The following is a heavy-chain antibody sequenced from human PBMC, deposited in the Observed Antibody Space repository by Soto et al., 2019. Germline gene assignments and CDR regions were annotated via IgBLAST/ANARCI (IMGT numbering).Heavy chain of an antibody. CDR2: ISYDGSNK. CDR3: ASGLAQDIVVVPAALRRDYYYYGMDV. Sequence: PGGSLRLSCAATGVTFSSYAMHWVRQAPGKGLEWVAVISYDGSNKYYADSVKGRFTISRDNSKNTLYLQMNSLRAEDTAVYYCASGLAQDIVVVPAALRRDYYYYGMDVWGQGTTVTVSS. V-gene: IGHV3-30-3*01. D-gene: IGHD2-2*02. J-gene: IGHJ6*02. CDR1: GVTFSSYA.